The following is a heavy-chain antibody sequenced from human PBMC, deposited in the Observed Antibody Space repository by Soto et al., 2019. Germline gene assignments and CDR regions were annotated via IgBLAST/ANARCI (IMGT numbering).Heavy chain of an antibody. J-gene: IGHJ3*01. Sequence: GGSLRLSCSASGFTFSSYSMNWVRQAPGKGLEWVSSISSSSSYIYYADSVKGRFTISRDNAKNSLYLQMNSLRDEDTAVYYCARENWDFGKYTVDVWGQGTMVTVSS. CDR1: GFTFSSYS. V-gene: IGHV3-21*01. CDR3: ARENWDFGKYTVDV. CDR2: ISSSSSYI. D-gene: IGHD1-7*01.